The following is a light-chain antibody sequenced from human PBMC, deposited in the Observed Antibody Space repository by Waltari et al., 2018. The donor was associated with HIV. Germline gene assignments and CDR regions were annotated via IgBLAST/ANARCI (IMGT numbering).Light chain of an antibody. CDR1: SSDIGAYNF. Sequence: QSALKQPASVAGSPGQSITIPCTGGSSDIGAYNFGTWYRQPPGKAPKLMIFDVTHRPSGVSDRFSGSKSGNTASLTVSGLQAEDEADYYCSSYTTNRTRIFGTGTKVTVL. V-gene: IGLV2-14*03. J-gene: IGLJ1*01. CDR2: DVT. CDR3: SSYTTNRTRI.